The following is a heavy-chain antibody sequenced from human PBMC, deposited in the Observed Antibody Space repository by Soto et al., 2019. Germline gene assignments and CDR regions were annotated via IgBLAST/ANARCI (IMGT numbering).Heavy chain of an antibody. D-gene: IGHD6-19*01. J-gene: IGHJ3*01. CDR1: VGSFSGYF. CDR3: ARGGSSDWQVAFDF. V-gene: IGHV4-34*01. CDR2: VNHNGRS. Sequence: AETLSLTCCVYVGSFSGYFWNWIRQTPGKGLEWIGKVNHNGRSNYNPSLKSRVTISLDMSKNQISLKLTSVTAADTAVYYCARGGSSDWQVAFDFWGQGTMVTVSS.